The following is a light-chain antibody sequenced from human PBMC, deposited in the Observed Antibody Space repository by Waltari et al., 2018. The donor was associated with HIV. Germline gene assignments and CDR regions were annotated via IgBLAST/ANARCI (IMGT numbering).Light chain of an antibody. CDR2: YKSDSDE. CDR3: MIWHSSAWV. V-gene: IGLV5-45*02. Sequence: QAVLTQPSSLSASPGASASLTCTLRSGINVGTYRIYWYQQKPGSPPQYLLRYKSDSDERQGLGVPGRFSGSKDASANAGILLISGLQSEDEADYYCMIWHSSAWVFGGGTKLTVL. CDR1: SGINVGTYR. J-gene: IGLJ3*02.